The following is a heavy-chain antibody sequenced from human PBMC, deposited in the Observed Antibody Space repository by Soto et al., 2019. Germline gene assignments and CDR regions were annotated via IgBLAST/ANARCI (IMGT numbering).Heavy chain of an antibody. CDR1: GFTFSNVW. D-gene: IGHD3-10*01. Sequence: EVQLVESGGGLVKPGGSLRLSCAGSGFTFSNVWMNWVRQAPGKGLEWVGRIKSKTDGGTTLSAAPVKGRFTISRDDSRNTLYLQMDSLKIEDTAVYYCARVVEGSGGKSSHWGPGNLGTVSS. V-gene: IGHV3-15*07. CDR2: IKSKTDGGTT. CDR3: ARVVEGSGGKSSH. J-gene: IGHJ4*03.